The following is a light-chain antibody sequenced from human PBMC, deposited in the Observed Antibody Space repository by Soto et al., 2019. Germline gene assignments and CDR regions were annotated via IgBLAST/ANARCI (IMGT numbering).Light chain of an antibody. Sequence: QSALTQPASVSGSHGQSITISCTGTSSDVGGYNFVSWYQQHPGKAPKLMIYEVSNRPSGVSNRFSGSKSGNTASLPISGLQAEDEADYYCSSYTSSTTLVFGGGTKLTVL. CDR1: SSDVGGYNF. CDR2: EVS. CDR3: SSYTSSTTLV. J-gene: IGLJ2*01. V-gene: IGLV2-14*01.